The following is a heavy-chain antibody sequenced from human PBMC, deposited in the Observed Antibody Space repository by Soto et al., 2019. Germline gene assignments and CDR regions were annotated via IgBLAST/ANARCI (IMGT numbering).Heavy chain of an antibody. CDR2: IYYSGST. V-gene: IGHV4-4*02. CDR1: GGSISSSNW. CDR3: ASQPLLHYYYGMDV. J-gene: IGHJ6*02. D-gene: IGHD2-21*02. Sequence: QVQLQESGPGLVKPSGTLSLTCAVSGGSISSSNWWSWVRQPPGKGLEWIGYIYYSGSTYYNPSLKSRVTISVDTSKNQFSLKLSSVTAADTAVYYCASQPLLHYYYGMDVWGQGTTVTVSS.